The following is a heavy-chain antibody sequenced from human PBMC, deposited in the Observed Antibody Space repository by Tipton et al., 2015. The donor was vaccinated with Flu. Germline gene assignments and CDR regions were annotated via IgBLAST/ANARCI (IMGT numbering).Heavy chain of an antibody. CDR3: ARAWGKYYYDSNAYYYRVECDY. CDR2: ISSSNTI. CDR1: GFTFSDYY. D-gene: IGHD3-22*01. Sequence: GSLRLSCAASGFTFSDYYMNWVRQAPGKGLEWVSSISSSNTIYYEDSVKGRFTISRDNAKKSLYLQMNSLRAEDTAVYYCARAWGKYYYDSNAYYYRVECDYWGQGTLVTVSS. J-gene: IGHJ4*02. V-gene: IGHV3-69-1*02.